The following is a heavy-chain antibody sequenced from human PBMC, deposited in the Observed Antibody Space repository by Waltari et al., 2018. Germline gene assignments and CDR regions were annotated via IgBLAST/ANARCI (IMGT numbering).Heavy chain of an antibody. CDR3: AGSTSPLGYYYYGMDV. V-gene: IGHV1-18*04. J-gene: IGHJ6*02. Sequence: QVQLVQSGAEVKKPGASVKVSCTATAYSFPNYGFSRVRQAPGKGLEWMGWISGYNGNTKYAQKFQGRVTMTTDTSTSTAYMELMGLRSDDAAVYYCAGSTSPLGYYYYGMDVWGQGTTVTVSS. CDR1: AYSFPNYG. CDR2: ISGYNGNT. D-gene: IGHD1-26*01.